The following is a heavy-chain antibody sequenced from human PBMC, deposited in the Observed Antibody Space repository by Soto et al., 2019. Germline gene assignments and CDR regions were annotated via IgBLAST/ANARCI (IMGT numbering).Heavy chain of an antibody. CDR2: IKSKTDGGTT. CDR3: TTVGSWIQLYGHYYGMDV. D-gene: IGHD5-18*01. CDR1: GFTFSNAW. J-gene: IGHJ6*02. V-gene: IGHV3-15*01. Sequence: PGGSLRLSCAASGFTFSNAWMSWVRQAPWKGLEWVGRIKSKTDGGTTDYAAPVKGRFTISRDDSKNTLYLQMNSLKTEDTAVYYCTTVGSWIQLYGHYYGMDVWGQGTTVTVSS.